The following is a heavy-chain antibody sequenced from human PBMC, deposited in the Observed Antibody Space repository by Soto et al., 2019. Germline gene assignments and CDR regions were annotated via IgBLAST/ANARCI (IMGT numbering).Heavy chain of an antibody. D-gene: IGHD3-16*01. CDR3: ARDPRSMMHLDY. CDR2: ISYDGSNK. J-gene: IGHJ4*02. CDR1: EFTFSSYA. V-gene: IGHV3-30-3*01. Sequence: VQLLESGGGLVQPGGSLRLSCAASEFTFSSYAMHWVRQAPGKGLEWVAVISYDGSNKYYADSVKGRFTISRDNSKNTLYLQMNSLRAEDTAVYYCARDPRSMMHLDYWGQGTLVTVSS.